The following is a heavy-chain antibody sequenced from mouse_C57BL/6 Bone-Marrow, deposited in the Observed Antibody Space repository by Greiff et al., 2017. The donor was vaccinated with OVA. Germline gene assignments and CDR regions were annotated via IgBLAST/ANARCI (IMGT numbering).Heavy chain of an antibody. D-gene: IGHD1-1*01. Sequence: QVQLQQPGAELVKPGASVKLSCKASGYTFTSYWMHWVKQRPGRGLEWIGSIDPNSGGTKYNEKFKSKATLTVDKPSSTAYMQLSSLTSEDSAVYYCARSPYYGSSPYWYFDVWGTGTTVTVSS. V-gene: IGHV1-72*01. CDR3: ARSPYYGSSPYWYFDV. CDR2: IDPNSGGT. J-gene: IGHJ1*03. CDR1: GYTFTSYW.